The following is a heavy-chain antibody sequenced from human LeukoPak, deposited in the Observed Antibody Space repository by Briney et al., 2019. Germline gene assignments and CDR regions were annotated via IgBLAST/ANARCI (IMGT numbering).Heavy chain of an antibody. CDR1: GFTFSNYA. V-gene: IGHV3-23*01. J-gene: IGHJ4*02. D-gene: IGHD4-17*01. CDR3: AKGEKSTVTIYLDY. Sequence: GGSLRVSCAASGFTFSNYAMSWVRQAPGKGLEWVSTTSGSGGSTYYADSVKGRFTISRDNSKNTLYLQMNSLRAEDTAIYYCAKGEKSTVTIYLDYWGQGTLVTVSS. CDR2: TSGSGGST.